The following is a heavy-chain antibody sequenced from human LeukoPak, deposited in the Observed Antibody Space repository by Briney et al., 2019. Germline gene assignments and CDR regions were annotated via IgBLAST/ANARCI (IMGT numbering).Heavy chain of an antibody. J-gene: IGHJ3*02. Sequence: SETLSLTCTVSGGSIRSYYWSWIRQPPGKGLEWIGYIHYSVSTNYNPSLKSRVTISVDTSKNQFSLKLSSVTAADTAVYYCARGLLGVAGDAFDIWGQGTMVTVSS. CDR2: IHYSVST. CDR3: ARGLLGVAGDAFDI. V-gene: IGHV4-59*12. CDR1: GGSIRSYY. D-gene: IGHD6-19*01.